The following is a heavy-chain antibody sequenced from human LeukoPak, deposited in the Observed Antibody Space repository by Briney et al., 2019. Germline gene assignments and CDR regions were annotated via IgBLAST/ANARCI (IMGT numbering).Heavy chain of an antibody. CDR2: IGDTT. J-gene: IGHJ4*02. D-gene: IGHD2/OR15-2a*01. CDR1: GFTFSTYA. Sequence: GGSLRLSCAASGFTFSTYAMAWVRQAPGKGLGWVSAIGDTTYYAESVKGRFTISRDNSKNTLYLQMNNLGADDAAFYYCAKTWAFVSANFFDSWGQGTLVTVSS. CDR3: AKTWAFVSANFFDS. V-gene: IGHV3-23*01.